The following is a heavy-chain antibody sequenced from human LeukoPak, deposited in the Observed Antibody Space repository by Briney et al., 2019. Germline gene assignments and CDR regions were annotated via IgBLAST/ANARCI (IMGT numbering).Heavy chain of an antibody. CDR3: TRYYDILTGYYTDY. V-gene: IGHV3-49*04. J-gene: IGHJ4*02. Sequence: GGSLRHSCTASGFTFGDYAMSWVRQAPGKGLEWVGFIRSKAYGGTTEYAASVKGRFTISRDDSKSIAHLQMNSLKTEDTAVYYCTRYYDILTGYYTDYWGQGTLVTVSS. CDR2: IRSKAYGGTT. CDR1: GFTFGDYA. D-gene: IGHD3-9*01.